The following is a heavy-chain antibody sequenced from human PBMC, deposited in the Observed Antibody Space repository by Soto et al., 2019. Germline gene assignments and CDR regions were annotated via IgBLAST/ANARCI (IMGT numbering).Heavy chain of an antibody. CDR2: ISGSGGST. Sequence: EVQLLESGGGLVQPGGSLRLSCAASGFTFSSYAMSWVRLAPGKGLEWVSAISGSGGSTYYADSVKGRFTISRDNSKNTLYLQMNSLRAEDTAVDYCATKRGWGDDYWGQGTLVTVSS. V-gene: IGHV3-23*01. J-gene: IGHJ4*02. CDR3: ATKRGWGDDY. D-gene: IGHD3-10*01. CDR1: GFTFSSYA.